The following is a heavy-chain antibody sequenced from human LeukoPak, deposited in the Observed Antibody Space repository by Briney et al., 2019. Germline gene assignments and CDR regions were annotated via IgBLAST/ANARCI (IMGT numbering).Heavy chain of an antibody. J-gene: IGHJ5*02. V-gene: IGHV4-59*01. CDR3: ARAVPVPAAYSPLDP. CDR2: IYYSGST. D-gene: IGHD2-2*01. CDR1: GGSISSYY. Sequence: SETLSLTCTVSGGSISSYYWSWIRQPPGKGLEWIGYIYYSGSTNYNPSLKSRVTISVDTSKNQFSLKLSSVTAADTAVYYCARAVPVPAAYSPLDPWGQGTLVTVSS.